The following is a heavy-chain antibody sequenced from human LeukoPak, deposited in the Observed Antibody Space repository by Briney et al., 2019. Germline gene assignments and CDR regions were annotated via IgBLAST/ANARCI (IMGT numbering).Heavy chain of an antibody. V-gene: IGHV1-2*02. CDR3: ARDHEDIVVVPAAMSWGGDLLGNAFDI. D-gene: IGHD2-2*01. J-gene: IGHJ3*02. Sequence: GASVKVSCKASGYTFTGYYMHWVRQAPGQGLEWMGWINPNSGGTNYAQKFQGRVTMTRDTSISTAYTELSRLRSDDTAVYYCARDHEDIVVVPAAMSWGGDLLGNAFDIWGQGTMVTVSS. CDR2: INPNSGGT. CDR1: GYTFTGYY.